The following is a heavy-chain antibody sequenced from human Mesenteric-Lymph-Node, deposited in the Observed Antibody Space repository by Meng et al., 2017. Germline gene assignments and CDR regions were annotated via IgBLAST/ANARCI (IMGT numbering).Heavy chain of an antibody. CDR1: GFTFSSYA. D-gene: IGHD4-23*01. Sequence: GESLKISCAASGFTFSSYAMTWVRQAPGKGLEWVSSIAGDGGKTYFADSVKGRFTISRDSSSNTLSLQMSSLRAEDSAIYYCAKAGDGGWELDYFDSWGQGTLVTVSS. CDR3: AKAGDGGWELDYFDS. CDR2: IAGDGGKT. J-gene: IGHJ4*02. V-gene: IGHV3-23*01.